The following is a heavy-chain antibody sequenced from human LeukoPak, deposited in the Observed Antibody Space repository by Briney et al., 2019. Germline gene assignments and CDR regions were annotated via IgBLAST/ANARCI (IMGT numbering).Heavy chain of an antibody. CDR2: INPNSGGT. D-gene: IGHD3-9*01. Sequence: GASVKVSCKASGYTFTGYYMHWVRQAPGQGLEWMGWINPNSGGTNYAQKFQGRVTMTRDTSISTGYMELSRLRSDDTAVYYCARGSRPVYNLLTGKRYFDYWGQGTLLTVSS. J-gene: IGHJ4*02. CDR3: ARGSRPVYNLLTGKRYFDY. CDR1: GYTFTGYY. V-gene: IGHV1-2*02.